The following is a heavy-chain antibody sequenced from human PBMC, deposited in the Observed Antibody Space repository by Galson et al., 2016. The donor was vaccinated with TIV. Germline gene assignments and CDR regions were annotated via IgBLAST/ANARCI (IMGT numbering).Heavy chain of an antibody. J-gene: IGHJ4*02. CDR1: GGSVSHTSYY. D-gene: IGHD6-6*01. CDR3: ARTTGAGVAARVLFDF. V-gene: IGHV4-39*07. Sequence: ETLSLPCTVSGGSVSHTSYYWGWIRQPPGKGLEWIGTIYYTGITFYNPSLESRVTISVDTSKNQFSLKLSSVSAADTAVYYCARTTGAGVAARVLFDFWGLGTLVTVSS. CDR2: IYYTGIT.